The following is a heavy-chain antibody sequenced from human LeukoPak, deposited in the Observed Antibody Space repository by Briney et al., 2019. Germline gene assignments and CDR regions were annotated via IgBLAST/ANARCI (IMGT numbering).Heavy chain of an antibody. Sequence: GESLKISCKGSGYPFYNYWIGWVRPMPGKGLEWMGIIYPADSDTTYSPSFRGQVTISADKSINTAYLQLSSLKASDTAMYYCARRPPTVVTLSRDALHIWGQGTMVIVSS. CDR2: IYPADSDT. J-gene: IGHJ3*02. D-gene: IGHD4-23*01. CDR3: ARRPPTVVTLSRDALHI. CDR1: GYPFYNYW. V-gene: IGHV5-51*01.